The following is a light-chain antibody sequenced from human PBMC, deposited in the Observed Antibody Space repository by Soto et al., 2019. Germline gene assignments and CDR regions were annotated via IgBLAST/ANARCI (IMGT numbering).Light chain of an antibody. CDR2: SND. Sequence: QSVLTQPPSASGTPGQRVTISCSGSSSNIGRNTANWYRQLPGTAPKLLIYSNDLRPSGVPDRLSGSNSGTSASLAISGLQSEDEADYYCAAWDDSLNRYVFGTGTKVNLL. J-gene: IGLJ1*01. CDR1: SSNIGRNT. CDR3: AAWDDSLNRYV. V-gene: IGLV1-44*01.